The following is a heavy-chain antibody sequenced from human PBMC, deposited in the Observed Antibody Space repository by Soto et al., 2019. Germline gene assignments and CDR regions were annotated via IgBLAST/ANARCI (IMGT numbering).Heavy chain of an antibody. V-gene: IGHV3-9*01. Sequence: PGGSLRLSCVGTGVNFDDFAMHWARQAPGKGLEWVSGITWNSRVLAYADSVKGRFTISRDNARNSLYLQMDSLRDEDTALYYCAKGRYDFWSPYYFDSWGQGTLVTVSS. CDR2: ITWNSRVL. CDR3: AKGRYDFWSPYYFDS. D-gene: IGHD3-3*01. J-gene: IGHJ4*02. CDR1: GVNFDDFA.